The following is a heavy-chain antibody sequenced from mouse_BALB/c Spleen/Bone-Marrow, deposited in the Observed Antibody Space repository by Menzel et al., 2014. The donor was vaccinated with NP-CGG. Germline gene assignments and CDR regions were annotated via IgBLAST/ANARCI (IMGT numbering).Heavy chain of an antibody. CDR2: ITPSNGGS. V-gene: IGHV1S81*02. J-gene: IGHJ3*01. CDR1: GYTFTNYY. Sequence: HVQLQQSGAELVKPGASVKLSCKASGYTFTNYYMYWVKQRPGQGLEWIGEITPSNGGSNFIEKFKNKATLTVDKSSSTAYMQLSSLTSEDSAVYYCSREGAYWGQGTLVTVSA. CDR3: SREGAY.